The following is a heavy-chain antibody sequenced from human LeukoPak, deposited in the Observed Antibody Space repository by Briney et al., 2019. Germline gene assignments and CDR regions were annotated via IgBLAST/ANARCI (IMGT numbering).Heavy chain of an antibody. CDR1: GFTFSNYW. J-gene: IGHJ6*02. V-gene: IGHV3-7*01. CDR3: ARDLSSGYYYWEYYYYYYGMDV. CDR2: MNIDGSEK. D-gene: IGHD3-22*01. Sequence: GGSLRLSCAASGFTFSNYWMGWVRQAPGKRLEWVANMNIDGSEKYYADSVKGRFSISRDNARNSVYLQMNSLRAEDTAVYYCARDLSSGYYYWEYYYYYYGMDVWGQGTTVTVSS.